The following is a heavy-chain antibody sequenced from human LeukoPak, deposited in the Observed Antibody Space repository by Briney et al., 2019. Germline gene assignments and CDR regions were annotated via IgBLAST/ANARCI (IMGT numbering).Heavy chain of an antibody. J-gene: IGHJ5*02. D-gene: IGHD6-6*01. V-gene: IGHV1-8*01. CDR1: GYTFTSYD. Sequence: GASVKVSCKASGYTFTSYDINWLRQATGQSLQLIRSMNPNSGNTGYAHKFQGRVTMTRNTSISTAYMELSSLRSEHTAVYSCASRSLFEYSSSFLDPWGQGPLVTVSS. CDR2: MNPNSGNT. CDR3: ASRSLFEYSSSFLDP.